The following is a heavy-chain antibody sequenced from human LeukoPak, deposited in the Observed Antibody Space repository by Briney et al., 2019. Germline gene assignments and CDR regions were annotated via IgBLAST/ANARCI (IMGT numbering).Heavy chain of an antibody. CDR2: ISYDGSNK. D-gene: IGHD4-11*01. CDR3: ARAVNY. J-gene: IGHJ4*02. Sequence: GRSLRLSCAASGFNFNNYGMHWVPQAPGKGLEWVAVISYDGSNKYYADSVKGRFTISRDNSKNTLYLQMNSLRAEDTAVYYCARAVNYWGQGTLVTVSS. CDR1: GFNFNNYG. V-gene: IGHV3-30*03.